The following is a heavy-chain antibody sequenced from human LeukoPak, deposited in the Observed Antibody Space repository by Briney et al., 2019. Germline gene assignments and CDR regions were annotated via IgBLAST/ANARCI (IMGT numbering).Heavy chain of an antibody. CDR1: GFAFSIYC. J-gene: IGHJ4*02. CDR2: IKQDGSEK. CDR3: AGHHWGFHFDY. D-gene: IGHD7-27*01. Sequence: GGSLRLSCAASGFAFSIYCMSWVRQAPGKGLEWVANIKQDGSEKYYVDSVKGRFTISRDNAKNSLYLQMNSLRVEDTAVYYCAGHHWGFHFDYWDQGTLVTVSS. V-gene: IGHV3-7*01.